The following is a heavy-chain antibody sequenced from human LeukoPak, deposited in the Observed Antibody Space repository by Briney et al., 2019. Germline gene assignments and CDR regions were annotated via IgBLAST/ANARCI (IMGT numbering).Heavy chain of an antibody. CDR3: ARDLPRGNWEY. V-gene: IGHV3-53*01. J-gene: IGHJ4*02. CDR1: GFNVSRNY. Sequence: PGGSLRLSCAASGFNVSRNYTSWVRQAPGKGLEWVSVIYSGGSTYYADSVKGRFIISRDNSKNTVYLQMNSLSAEDTAVYYCARDLPRGNWEYWGQGTLVSVSS. CDR2: IYSGGST. D-gene: IGHD7-27*01.